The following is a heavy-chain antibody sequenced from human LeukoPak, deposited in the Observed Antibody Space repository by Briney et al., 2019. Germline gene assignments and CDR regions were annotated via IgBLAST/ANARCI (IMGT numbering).Heavy chain of an antibody. Sequence: GGSLRLSCAASGFTFSTYAIHWVRQAPGKGPEGVAVISYDGSTKYYADSVKGRFTISRDNSKNTMYLQMDSLRPEDTAVFYCAKAYCTGGSCHGRYYYGMDVWGQGTTVTVSS. V-gene: IGHV3-30*18. CDR1: GFTFSTYA. D-gene: IGHD2-15*01. J-gene: IGHJ6*02. CDR3: AKAYCTGGSCHGRYYYGMDV. CDR2: ISYDGSTK.